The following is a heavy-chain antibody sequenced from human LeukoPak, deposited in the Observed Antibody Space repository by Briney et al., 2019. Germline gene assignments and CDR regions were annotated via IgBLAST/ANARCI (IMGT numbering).Heavy chain of an antibody. V-gene: IGHV3-9*01. Sequence: PGGSLRLSCAASGFTFSSYSMNWVRQAPGKGLEWVSGISWNSGSIGYADSVKGRFTISRDNAKNSLYLQMNSLRAEDTALYYCAKAYYDSSGSIDYWGQGTLVTVSS. D-gene: IGHD3-22*01. CDR3: AKAYYDSSGSIDY. CDR2: ISWNSGSI. J-gene: IGHJ4*02. CDR1: GFTFSSYS.